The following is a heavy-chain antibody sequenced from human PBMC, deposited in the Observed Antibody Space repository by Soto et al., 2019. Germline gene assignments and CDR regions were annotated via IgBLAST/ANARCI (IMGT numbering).Heavy chain of an antibody. D-gene: IGHD2-15*01. V-gene: IGHV1-69*01. CDR3: ARGRAERSTLLDYFDY. CDR1: GGTFSSYA. J-gene: IGHJ4*02. CDR2: IIPIFGTA. Sequence: QVQLVPSGAEVKKPGSSVKVSCKASGGTFSSYAISWVRQAPGQGLEWMGGIIPIFGTATYAPKFQGRVTITADESTSTADMELGSLISDDTAGYYCARGRAERSTLLDYFDYWGQGTLVTDSS.